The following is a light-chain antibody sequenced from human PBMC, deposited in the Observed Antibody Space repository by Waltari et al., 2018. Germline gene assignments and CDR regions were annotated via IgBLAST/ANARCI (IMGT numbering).Light chain of an antibody. Sequence: DIVLTQSPDSLAVSLGDSATLTCKSSHSVLYRSNKKNYLTWYQQKPGQPPKLLISWASTRESVVPDRFSGSGSETDFTLIINSLQAEDVAVYYCQQYYDNTGTFGQGTKVEIK. CDR2: WAS. CDR1: HSVLYRSNKKNY. CDR3: QQYYDNTGT. V-gene: IGKV4-1*01. J-gene: IGKJ1*01.